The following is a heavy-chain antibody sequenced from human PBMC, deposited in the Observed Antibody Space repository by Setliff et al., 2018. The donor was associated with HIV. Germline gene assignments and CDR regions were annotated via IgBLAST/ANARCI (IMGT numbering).Heavy chain of an antibody. V-gene: IGHV3-48*02. J-gene: IGHJ4*02. CDR3: AKDTQTGYYDY. Sequence: PGGSLRLSCEASGFTFSTYGMNWVRHAPGKGLEWVAQISSSGFPIYYADSVRGRFTASRDNGKNSLYLEMSSLTNEDTGHYYCAKDTQTGYYDYWGQGTLVTVSS. CDR2: ISSSGFPI. D-gene: IGHD3-10*01. CDR1: GFTFSTYG.